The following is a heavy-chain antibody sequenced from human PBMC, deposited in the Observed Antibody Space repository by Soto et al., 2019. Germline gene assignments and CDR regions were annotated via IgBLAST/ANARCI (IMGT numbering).Heavy chain of an antibody. CDR1: GYTFTRYV. CDR3: ARTGVWKPRDC. J-gene: IGHJ4*02. V-gene: IGHV1-18*01. CDR2: ISTYNGNT. Sequence: QVQLVQSGAEVKKPGASVKVSCKASGYTFTRYVISGVRQTPEQGLEWMGWISTYNGNTNPAQQLQGRVTITTDTSTSTSHTQLRGTRSDCTAVYSWARTGVWKPRDCRGPRTMVTVSS. D-gene: IGHD3-10*01.